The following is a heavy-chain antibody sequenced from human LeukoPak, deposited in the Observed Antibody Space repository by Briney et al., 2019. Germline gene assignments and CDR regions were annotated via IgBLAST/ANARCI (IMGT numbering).Heavy chain of an antibody. CDR1: RFTFSSYS. J-gene: IGHJ3*02. D-gene: IGHD6-19*01. CDR3: ARVRPGQWLLRDAFDI. Sequence: GGSLRLSCAASRFTFSSYSMNWVRQAPGKGLEWVSSISSSGSYIYYADSVKGRFTISRDNAKNSLHLQMNSLRAEDTALYYCARVRPGQWLLRDAFDIWGQGTMVTVSS. V-gene: IGHV3-21*01. CDR2: ISSSGSYI.